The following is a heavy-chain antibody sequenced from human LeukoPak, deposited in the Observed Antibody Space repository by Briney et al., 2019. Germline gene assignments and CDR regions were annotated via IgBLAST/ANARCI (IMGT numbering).Heavy chain of an antibody. CDR3: ARDPESSTGDIVATIDDY. Sequence: PGGSLRLSCAASGFTLSSFAMSWVRQAPGSGLEWVSGISGSGEYTYYADSVKGRFTISRDNSKNTLYLQMNSLRAEDTAVYYCARDPESSTGDIVATIDDYWGQGTLVTVSS. V-gene: IGHV3-23*01. CDR2: ISGSGEYT. J-gene: IGHJ4*02. CDR1: GFTLSSFA. D-gene: IGHD5-12*01.